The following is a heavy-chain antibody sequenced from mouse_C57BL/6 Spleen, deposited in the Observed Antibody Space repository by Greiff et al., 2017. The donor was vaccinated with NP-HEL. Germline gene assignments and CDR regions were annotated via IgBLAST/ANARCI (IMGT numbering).Heavy chain of an antibody. CDR2: ISSGSSTI. Sequence: EVQLQESGGGLVKPGGSLKLSCAASGFTFSDYGMHWVRQAPEKGLEWVAYISSGSSTIYYADTVKGRSTISRDNAKNTLFLQLTSLRSEDTAMYYCARDTGYFDYWGQGTTLTVSS. J-gene: IGHJ2*01. CDR3: ARDTGYFDY. CDR1: GFTFSDYG. V-gene: IGHV5-17*01.